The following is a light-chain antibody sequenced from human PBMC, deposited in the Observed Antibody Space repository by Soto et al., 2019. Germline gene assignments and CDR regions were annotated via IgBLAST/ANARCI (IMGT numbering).Light chain of an antibody. V-gene: IGKV1-9*01. J-gene: IGKJ1*01. CDR3: QQLNSHPRT. CDR2: AAS. Sequence: IQLTQSPSSLSASVGDRGTIACRTSQGISSYLAWYQQKPGKAPKLLIYAASTLQSGVPSRFSGSGSGTDFTLTISSLHPEDIATYYCQQLNSHPRTFGQGTKV. CDR1: QGISSY.